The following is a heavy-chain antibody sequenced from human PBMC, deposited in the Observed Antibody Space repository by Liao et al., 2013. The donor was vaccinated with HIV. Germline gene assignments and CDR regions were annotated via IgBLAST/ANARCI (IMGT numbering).Heavy chain of an antibody. V-gene: IGHV4-30-2*05. Sequence: QLQLQESGSGLVKPSQTLSLTCAVSGGSISSGGYSWSWIRQPPGKGPEWIGHIYYSGSADYNPSLKSRVSISLDTSKNQFSLKLSSVTAADTAVYYCARGDNGFWSGSHYYFYYMDVWGKGTTVTVSS. D-gene: IGHD3-3*01. CDR2: IYYSGSA. CDR1: GGSISSGGYS. J-gene: IGHJ6*03. CDR3: ARGDNGFWSGSHYYFYYMDV.